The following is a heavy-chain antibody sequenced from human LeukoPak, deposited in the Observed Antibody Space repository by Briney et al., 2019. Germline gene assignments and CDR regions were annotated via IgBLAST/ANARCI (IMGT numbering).Heavy chain of an antibody. J-gene: IGHJ1*01. CDR3: ARGYDFWSRVRSQAIEYFQH. CDR2: IDNHGSGT. V-gene: IGHV3-74*01. CDR1: GFTLSSNW. D-gene: IGHD3-3*01. Sequence: GGSLRLSCAVSGFTLSSNWMHWVRQVPGEGLVWVSRIDNHGSGTSYADSVRGRFTISRDDAKNTVYLQMNSLRAEDTAVYYCARGYDFWSRVRSQAIEYFQHWGQGTLVTVSS.